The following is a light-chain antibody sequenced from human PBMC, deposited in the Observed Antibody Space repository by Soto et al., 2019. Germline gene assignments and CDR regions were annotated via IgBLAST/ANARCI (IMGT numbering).Light chain of an antibody. V-gene: IGLV4-69*01. Sequence: QPVLTQSPSASASLGASVKLTCTLSSGHSTYAIAWHQQQPEKGPRYLMKLNSDGSHSKGDGIPDRFSGSSSGAERYLTISCLQSEDEADYYCQTWGTGPRVFGGGTKLTVL. J-gene: IGLJ2*01. CDR3: QTWGTGPRV. CDR2: LNSDGSH. CDR1: SGHSTYA.